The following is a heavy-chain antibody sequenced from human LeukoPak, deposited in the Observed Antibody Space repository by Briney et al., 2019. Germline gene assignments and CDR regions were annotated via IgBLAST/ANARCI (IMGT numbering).Heavy chain of an antibody. CDR1: GFTFSNYW. CDR2: ISTDGSQT. Sequence: GESPRLSCEASGFTFSNYWMHWVRQAPGKGLMWVSQISTDGSQTFYADSVKGRFTISRDNAKNTLFLQMDSLRPEDTAVYYCVRSLRSADFWGQGTLVTVSS. J-gene: IGHJ4*02. V-gene: IGHV3-74*01. CDR3: VRSLRSADF.